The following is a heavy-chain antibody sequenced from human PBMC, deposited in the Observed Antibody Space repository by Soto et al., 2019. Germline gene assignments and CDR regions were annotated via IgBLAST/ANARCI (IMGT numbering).Heavy chain of an antibody. D-gene: IGHD2-2*01. CDR1: GGSISSGGYS. CDR3: ARGRNVPAAPHYYYYYGMDV. CDR2: IYHSGST. J-gene: IGHJ6*02. Sequence: PSETLSLTCAVSGGSISSGGYSWSWIRQPPGKGLEWIGYIYHSGSTYYNPSLKSRVTISVDRSKNQFSLKLSSVTAADTAVYYCARGRNVPAAPHYYYYYGMDVWGQGTTVTVSS. V-gene: IGHV4-30-2*01.